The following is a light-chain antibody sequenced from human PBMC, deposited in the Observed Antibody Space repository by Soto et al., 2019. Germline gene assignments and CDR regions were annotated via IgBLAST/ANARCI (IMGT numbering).Light chain of an antibody. V-gene: IGLV6-57*04. CDR3: QSYDSSNPAVWV. CDR2: EDN. J-gene: IGLJ3*02. Sequence: NFMLTQPHSVSESPGKTVTISCTRSSGSIASNFVQWYQQRPGSAPTTVIYEDNQRPSGVPDRFSGSIDSSSNSASLTISGLKTEDEADYYCQSYDSSNPAVWVFGGGTKLTV. CDR1: SGSIASNF.